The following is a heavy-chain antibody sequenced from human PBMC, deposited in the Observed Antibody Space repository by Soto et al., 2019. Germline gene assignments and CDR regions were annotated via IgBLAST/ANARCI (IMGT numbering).Heavy chain of an antibody. CDR1: GFTFSSYG. D-gene: IGHD5-12*01. CDR3: AKDRGDIVATMDY. J-gene: IGHJ4*02. CDR2: ISYDGSNK. V-gene: IGHV3-30*18. Sequence: GGSLRLSCAASGFTFSSYGMHWVRQAPGKGLEWVAVISYDGSNKYYADSVKGRFTISRDNSKNTLYLQMNSLRAEDTAVYYCAKDRGDIVATMDYWGQGT.